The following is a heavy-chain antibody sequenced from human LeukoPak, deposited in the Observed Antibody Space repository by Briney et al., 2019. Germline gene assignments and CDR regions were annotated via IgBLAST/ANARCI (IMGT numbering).Heavy chain of an antibody. J-gene: IGHJ4*02. D-gene: IGHD3-9*01. CDR3: ARQYYDTLTDPNYFDS. V-gene: IGHV5-51*01. Sequence: GESLKISCKGSGYSFSNYWIGWVRQMPGKGLEWVGIILPGNSDTRYSPSFQGQVTMSADKSIGTAYLQWSSLKAADTAMYYCARQYYDTLTDPNYFDSWGQGTLVTVSS. CDR2: ILPGNSDT. CDR1: GYSFSNYW.